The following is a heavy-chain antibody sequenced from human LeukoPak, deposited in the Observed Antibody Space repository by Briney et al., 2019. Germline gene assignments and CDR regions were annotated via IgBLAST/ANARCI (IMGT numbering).Heavy chain of an antibody. J-gene: IGHJ4*02. CDR1: GGSISSSSYY. V-gene: IGHV4-39*07. CDR2: IYYSGST. CDR3: ARDRSTYGSSPTDY. D-gene: IGHD3-10*01. Sequence: SETLSLTCTVSGGSISSSSYYWGWIRQPPGKGLEWIGSIYYSGSTYYNPSLKSRVTISIDTSKNQFSLKLSSVTAADTAVYYCARDRSTYGSSPTDYWGQGTLLTVSS.